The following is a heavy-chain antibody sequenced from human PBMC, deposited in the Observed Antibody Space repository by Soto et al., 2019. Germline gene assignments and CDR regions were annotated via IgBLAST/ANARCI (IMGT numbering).Heavy chain of an antibody. Sequence: QITLKESGPTLVKPKQTLTLTCTFSGFSLDTSGVGVGWIRQPPGKALEWLALVYWDDDKRYSPSLKTRLTIATDTSKNQVVLTMTNMDPVDTATYYCAQFLLGYCSGAACYWNFWGQGTLVTVSS. D-gene: IGHD2-15*01. CDR1: GFSLDTSGVG. V-gene: IGHV2-5*02. CDR3: AQFLLGYCSGAACYWNF. J-gene: IGHJ4*02. CDR2: VYWDDDK.